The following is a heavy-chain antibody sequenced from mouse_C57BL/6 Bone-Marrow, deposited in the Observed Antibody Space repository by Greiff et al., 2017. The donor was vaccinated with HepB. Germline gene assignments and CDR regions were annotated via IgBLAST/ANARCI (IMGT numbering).Heavy chain of an antibody. V-gene: IGHV5-4*01. CDR2: ISDGGSYT. D-gene: IGHD2-2*01. J-gene: IGHJ4*01. CDR1: GFTFSSYA. CDR3: ARDTMVTTMDY. Sequence: EVQGVESGGGLVKPGGSLKLSCAASGFTFSSYAMSWVRQTPEKRLEWVATISDGGSYTYYPDNVKGRFTISRDNAKNNLYLQMSHLKSEDTAMYYCARDTMVTTMDYWGQGTSVTVSS.